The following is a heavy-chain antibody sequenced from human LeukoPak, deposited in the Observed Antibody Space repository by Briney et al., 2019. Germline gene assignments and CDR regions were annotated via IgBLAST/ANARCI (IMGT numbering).Heavy chain of an antibody. Sequence: ASVKVSCKASGYTFTSYYMHWVRQAPGQGLEWMGIINPSGGSTSYAQEFQGRVTMTRDTSTSTVYMELSSLRSEDTAVYYCAREMATTNLYYYYGMDVWGQGTTVTVSS. CDR2: INPSGGST. CDR1: GYTFTSYY. D-gene: IGHD5-24*01. J-gene: IGHJ6*02. V-gene: IGHV1-46*01. CDR3: AREMATTNLYYYYGMDV.